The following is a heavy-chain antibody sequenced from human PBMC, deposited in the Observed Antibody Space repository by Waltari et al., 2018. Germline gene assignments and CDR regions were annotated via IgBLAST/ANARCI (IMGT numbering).Heavy chain of an antibody. J-gene: IGHJ5*02. CDR2: VNLSGGTS. D-gene: IGHD2-2*01. CDR1: GNSFTSDS. V-gene: IGHV1-46*01. Sequence: QVQLVQSGAEVKKPGASVRISCKASGNSFTSDSMHWVGQAPGQGLEWMGLVNLSGGTSTYAQKFQGRVTMTRDTSTTTVYMQLSNLKSEDTAVYYCATSPEMYCTSTRCYGNWFDPWGQGTLVTVSS. CDR3: ATSPEMYCTSTRCYGNWFDP.